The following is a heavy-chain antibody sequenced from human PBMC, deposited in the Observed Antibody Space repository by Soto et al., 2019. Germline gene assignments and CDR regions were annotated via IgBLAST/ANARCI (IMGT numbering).Heavy chain of an antibody. CDR3: ASRYCSGGSCYRYYYYYMDV. CDR2: INHSGST. J-gene: IGHJ6*03. D-gene: IGHD2-15*01. Sequence: SETLSLTCAVYGGSFSGYYWSWIRQPPGKGLEWIVEINHSGSTNYNPSLKSRVTISVDTSKNQFSLKLSSVTAADTAVYYCASRYCSGGSCYRYYYYYMDVWGKGTTVTVSS. CDR1: GGSFSGYY. V-gene: IGHV4-34*01.